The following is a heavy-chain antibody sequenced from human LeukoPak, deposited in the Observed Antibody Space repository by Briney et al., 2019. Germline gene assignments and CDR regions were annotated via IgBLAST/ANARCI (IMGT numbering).Heavy chain of an antibody. CDR2: IYYSGST. CDR3: ARDSDGSSWYYFGFDP. V-gene: IGHV4-59*01. CDR1: GGSISSYY. D-gene: IGHD6-13*01. Sequence: PSETLSLTCTVSGGSISSYYWSWIRQPPGKGLEWMGYIYYSGSTNYNPSLKSRVTISVDTSKNHFSLKPSSVTAADTAVYYCARDSDGSSWYYFGFDPWGQGTLVTVSS. J-gene: IGHJ5*02.